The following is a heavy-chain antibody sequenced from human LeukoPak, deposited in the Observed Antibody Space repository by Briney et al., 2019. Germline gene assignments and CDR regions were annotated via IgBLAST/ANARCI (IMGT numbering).Heavy chain of an antibody. D-gene: IGHD6-13*01. CDR3: AKDRAQQLVLDF. J-gene: IGHJ4*02. CDR2: IIGSGSST. CDR1: GFIFRGYT. V-gene: IGHV3-23*01. Sequence: GGSLRLSCAASGFIFRGYTMNWVRQAPGKGLEWVSAIIGSGSSTYYADSVKGRFTISRDNSKNTLFLQMNSLRAEDTAVHYCAKDRAQQLVLDFWGQGTLVTVSS.